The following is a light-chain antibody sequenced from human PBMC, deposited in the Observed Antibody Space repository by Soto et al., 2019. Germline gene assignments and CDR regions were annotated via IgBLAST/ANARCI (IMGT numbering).Light chain of an antibody. CDR3: QQRSNWPPT. J-gene: IGKJ4*01. Sequence: EIVLTQSPATLSLSPGERATLSCRASQSISSYLAWYQQKPGQAPRLLIYEASNRATGIPARCSGAGTGTDLPLTISSLEPEDFAVYYCQQRSNWPPTFGGGTKVEIK. CDR1: QSISSY. CDR2: EAS. V-gene: IGKV3-11*01.